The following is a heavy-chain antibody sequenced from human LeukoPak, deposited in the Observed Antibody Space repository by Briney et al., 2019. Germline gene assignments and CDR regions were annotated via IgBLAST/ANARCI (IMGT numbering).Heavy chain of an antibody. CDR3: ARGGGYSYGSFDY. V-gene: IGHV3-21*01. CDR2: ISTSSSYI. D-gene: IGHD5-18*01. Sequence: GGSLRLSCAASGFTFSRHSMNWVRQAPGKGLEWVSSISTSSSYIDYADSVKGRFTISRDNAKNTLYLQMNSLRAEDTAVYYCARGGGYSYGSFDYWGQGTLVTVSS. CDR1: GFTFSRHS. J-gene: IGHJ4*02.